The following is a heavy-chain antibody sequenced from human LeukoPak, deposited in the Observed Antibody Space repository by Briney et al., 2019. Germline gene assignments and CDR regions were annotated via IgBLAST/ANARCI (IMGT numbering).Heavy chain of an antibody. J-gene: IGHJ6*02. V-gene: IGHV4-59*01. D-gene: IGHD2-2*01. CDR3: ARDGCSSTSCYSDYYYGMDV. CDR2: IFYNGST. CDR1: GGSISSYY. Sequence: PSETLSLTCTVSGGSISSYYWSWIRQPPGKGLEWIGYIFYNGSTNYNPSLESRVTISIDTSRKQFSLKVNSVTAADTAVYYCARDGCSSTSCYSDYYYGMDVWGQGTTVTVSS.